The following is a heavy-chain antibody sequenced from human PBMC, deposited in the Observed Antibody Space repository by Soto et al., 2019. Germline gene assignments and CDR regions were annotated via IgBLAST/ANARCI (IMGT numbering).Heavy chain of an antibody. J-gene: IGHJ4*02. CDR3: ARDYGGSIDN. Sequence: ESGAGVVQPGRSLRLSCAASGFSFHNYGVHWVRQAPGKGLEWLAFMSFDGNEKYYVDSVRGRVDIFRDNSENTVYLQLNSLTIEDTSIYYCARDYGGSIDNRGQGTLVLVSS. D-gene: IGHD6-25*01. V-gene: IGHV3-30*03. CDR2: MSFDGNEK. CDR1: GFSFHNYG.